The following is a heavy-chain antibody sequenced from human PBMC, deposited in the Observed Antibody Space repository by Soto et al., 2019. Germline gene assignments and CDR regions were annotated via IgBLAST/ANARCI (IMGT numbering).Heavy chain of an antibody. J-gene: IGHJ6*02. Sequence: GGSLKSSSRASVYTFTNYWIAWGRKMPGKGLEWIGIIYPDDSDTRYSPSFQGQVTISADKSISTAYLQWGSLKASDTGRYDGAAPGGAGKFCYGVGFWGRGNT. CDR1: VYTFTNYW. CDR3: AAPGGAGKFCYGVGF. V-gene: IGHV5-51*01. CDR2: IYPDDSDT. D-gene: IGHD4-17*01.